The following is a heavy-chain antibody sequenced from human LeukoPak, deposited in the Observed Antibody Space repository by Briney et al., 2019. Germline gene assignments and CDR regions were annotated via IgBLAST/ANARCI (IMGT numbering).Heavy chain of an antibody. D-gene: IGHD2-15*01. V-gene: IGHV5-10-1*01. CDR3: AIGYCSGGSCYNLNWFDP. Sequence: GESLKISCKGSGYSFTSYWISWGRPMPGKGLGWMGRIDPSDAYTNYSPSFQGHVTISADKSISTAYLQWSSLKASDTAMYYCAIGYCSGGSCYNLNWFDPWGEGTLVTVSP. CDR1: GYSFTSYW. J-gene: IGHJ5*02. CDR2: IDPSDAYT.